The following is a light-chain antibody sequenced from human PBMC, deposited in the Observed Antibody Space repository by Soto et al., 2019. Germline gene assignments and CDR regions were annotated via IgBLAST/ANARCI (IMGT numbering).Light chain of an antibody. V-gene: IGKV3-15*01. CDR1: RSLSSS. J-gene: IGKJ5*01. CDR2: GAS. Sequence: ESVLTHSQCTLSVSAGERATLSASASRSLSSSQLAWYPQKHGQAPRLLIYGASTRATGIPARFSGSGSGTEFTLTISSLQSEDSAVSSCQQRSKSPPWITFGPGTRLEIK. CDR3: QQRSKSPPWIT.